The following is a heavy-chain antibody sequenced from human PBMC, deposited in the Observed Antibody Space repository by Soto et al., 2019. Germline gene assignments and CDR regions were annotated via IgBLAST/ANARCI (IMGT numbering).Heavy chain of an antibody. V-gene: IGHV3-23*01. CDR2: ISGSGDST. CDR1: EITFSVYA. Sequence: PGGSLRLSCDASEITFSVYAMAWVRQAPGKGLEWVSSISGSGDSTVYADSVKGRFTISRDNSEKILYLQMSSLRAGDSAVYYCAKHSGPKLRFFDWIGIGAFNVWGRGTVVTV. CDR3: AKHSGPKLRFFDWIGIGAFNV. D-gene: IGHD3-9*01. J-gene: IGHJ3*01.